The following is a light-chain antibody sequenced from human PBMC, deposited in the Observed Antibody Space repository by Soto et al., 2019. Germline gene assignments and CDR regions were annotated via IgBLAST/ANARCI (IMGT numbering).Light chain of an antibody. V-gene: IGKV1-39*01. CDR2: AAS. J-gene: IGKJ1*01. Sequence: DIQMTQSPSSLSASIGDRVTITCRASQRIRTSLNWYQHKPGKAPKLLIYAASSLESGVPSRFSGSGSGTDFSLSISSLQPEDFATYYCQQSYTTPLTFGPGPKVDTK. CDR1: QRIRTS. CDR3: QQSYTTPLT.